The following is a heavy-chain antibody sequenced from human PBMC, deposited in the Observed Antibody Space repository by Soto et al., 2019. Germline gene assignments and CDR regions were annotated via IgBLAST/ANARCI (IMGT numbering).Heavy chain of an antibody. Sequence: QVQLVESGGGVVQPGRSLRLSCAASGFTFSHFGMHWVRQAPGKELDWVAIISFDGTIEYYADSVEGRFTISRDNSNNTLYLQLNRLRTDDTSVYYCAKARPINPHCYYGLDVWGQGTTVTVSS. CDR2: ISFDGTIE. CDR3: AKARPINPHCYYGLDV. CDR1: GFTFSHFG. V-gene: IGHV3-30*18. J-gene: IGHJ6*02.